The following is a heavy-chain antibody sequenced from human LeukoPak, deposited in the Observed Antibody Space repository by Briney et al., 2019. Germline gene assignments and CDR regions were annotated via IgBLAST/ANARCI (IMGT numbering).Heavy chain of an antibody. V-gene: IGHV4-4*07. Sequence: PSETLSLTCTVSGGSISSYYWSWVRQPAGKGLEWIGRIYASGNTNYNPSLKGRVTMTVDTSKNQFSLNLSSVTAADTAVYYCARRGATSLFDYWGQGTLVTVSS. CDR2: IYASGNT. J-gene: IGHJ4*02. CDR3: ARRGATSLFDY. D-gene: IGHD1-26*01. CDR1: GGSISSYY.